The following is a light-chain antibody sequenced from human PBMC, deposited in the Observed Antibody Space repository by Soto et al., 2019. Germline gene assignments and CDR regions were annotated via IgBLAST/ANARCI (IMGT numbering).Light chain of an antibody. CDR1: QTINRW. CDR2: DVS. V-gene: IGKV1-5*01. Sequence: DIPMTQSPSTLSASVGDRVTITCRASQTINRWLAWYQQKPGKAPKFLIYDVSTLDGGVPSRFSGSGSGTEFTLTISALQPDDFATYYCQQYKSDLWTFGQGTKVEIK. CDR3: QQYKSDLWT. J-gene: IGKJ1*01.